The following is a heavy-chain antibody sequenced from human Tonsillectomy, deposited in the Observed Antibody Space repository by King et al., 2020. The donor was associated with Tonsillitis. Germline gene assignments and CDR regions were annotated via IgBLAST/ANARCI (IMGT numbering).Heavy chain of an antibody. CDR3: ARVPGGCGELYWFDP. J-gene: IGHJ5*02. CDR1: GYTFTGYY. D-gene: IGHD3-10*01. CDR2: INPNSGGT. V-gene: IGHV1-2*02. Sequence: QLVQSGAEVKKPGASVKVSCKASGYTFTGYYMHWVRQAPGQGLEWMGWINPNSGGTNYAQKFQGRVTMTRDTSISTAYMELSRLRSDDTAVYYCARVPGGCGELYWFDPWGQGTLVTVSS.